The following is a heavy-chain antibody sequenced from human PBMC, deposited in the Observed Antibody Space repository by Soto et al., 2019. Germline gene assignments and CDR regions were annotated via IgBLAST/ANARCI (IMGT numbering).Heavy chain of an antibody. D-gene: IGHD3-16*01. Sequence: QVKLQESGPGLVKPSENLSLTCAVSGGSFGTYLLNWIRQAPEKELEWIGFITTGGHTHYNPSLKRPVTIAGEKAKKNFSRIMTSVTSADTGVYFYGNVGAVGEVSTWFDPWGKGTYVTISS. CDR3: GNVGAVGEVSTWFDP. CDR2: ITTGGHT. CDR1: GGSFGTYL. J-gene: IGHJ5*02. V-gene: IGHV4-4*08.